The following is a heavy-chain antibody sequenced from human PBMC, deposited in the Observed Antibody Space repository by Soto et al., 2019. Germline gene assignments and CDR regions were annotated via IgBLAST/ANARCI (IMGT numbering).Heavy chain of an antibody. Sequence: HPGGSLRLSCTASGFTFGDNAVSWFRQAPGKGLEWVAIMRSKTYGGTTEYAASVRGRFTISIDDSKTIAYLQMNSLKIEDTAMYYCASGQHGFSWGQGTLVTVSS. J-gene: IGHJ5*02. V-gene: IGHV3-49*03. CDR2: MRSKTYGGTT. CDR3: ASGQHGFS. D-gene: IGHD3-10*01. CDR1: GFTFGDNA.